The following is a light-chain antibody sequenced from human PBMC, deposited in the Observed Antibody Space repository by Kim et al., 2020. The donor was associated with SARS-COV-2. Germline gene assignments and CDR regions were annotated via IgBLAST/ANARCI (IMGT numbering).Light chain of an antibody. V-gene: IGLV3-19*01. Sequence: YRASWYQQKPRQAPVVVIYGRNDRPSGIPDRFSGSNSGNTASLTITGAQAEDEANYYCNSRDSSGNHLVFGGGTQLTVL. J-gene: IGLJ3*02. CDR3: NSRDSSGNHLV. CDR1: YR. CDR2: GRN.